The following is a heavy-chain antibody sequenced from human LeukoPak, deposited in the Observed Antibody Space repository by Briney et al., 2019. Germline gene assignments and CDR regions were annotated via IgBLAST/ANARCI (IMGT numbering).Heavy chain of an antibody. V-gene: IGHV4-39*01. CDR1: GGSISTSNYY. CDR3: ASHYDILTGYYLY. Sequence: PSETLSLTCTVSGGSISTSNYYWGWIRQPPGKGLEWIGNIFYSGSTYYNPSLKSRVTISVDTSKNQFSLKLSSVTAADTAVYYCASHYDILTGYYLYWGQGTLVTVSS. J-gene: IGHJ4*02. CDR2: IFYSGST. D-gene: IGHD3-9*01.